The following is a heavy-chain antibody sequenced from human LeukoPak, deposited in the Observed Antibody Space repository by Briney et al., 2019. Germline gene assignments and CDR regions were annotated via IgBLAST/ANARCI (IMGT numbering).Heavy chain of an antibody. D-gene: IGHD6-19*01. CDR3: ARAHTSGWY. Sequence: ASVKVSCKTSGYKFTDYYIHWGRQAPGQGLEWMGWINPNYFGTNYAQKFQGRVTMTRDTSITTAYMEPSTLRSDHPAVYYCARAHTSGWYWGQGTLVTVSS. J-gene: IGHJ4*02. CDR1: GYKFTDYY. CDR2: INPNYFGT. V-gene: IGHV1-2*02.